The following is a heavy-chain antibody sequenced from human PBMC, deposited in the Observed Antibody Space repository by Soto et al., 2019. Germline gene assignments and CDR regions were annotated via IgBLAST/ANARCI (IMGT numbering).Heavy chain of an antibody. V-gene: IGHV2-5*01. CDR3: ARGLAARSVFAFDI. D-gene: IGHD6-6*01. J-gene: IGHJ3*02. CDR1: GFSLSTSGVG. Sequence: QGTLKESGPTLVKPTQTLTLTCSFSGFSLSTSGVGVGWIRQPPGKALEWLAHIYWSGDEHYRPSLESRLSITKATSKNQVVLTMTNMDPVDTATYYCARGLAARSVFAFDIWGQGTMVTVSS. CDR2: IYWSGDE.